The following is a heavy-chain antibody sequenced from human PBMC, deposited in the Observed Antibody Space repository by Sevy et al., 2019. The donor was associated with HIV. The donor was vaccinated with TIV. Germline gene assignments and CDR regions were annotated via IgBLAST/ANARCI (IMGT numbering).Heavy chain of an antibody. Sequence: SETLSLTCTVSGGSISSYYWSWIRQPPGKGLEWIGYIYYSGSTNYNPSLKSRVTISVDMPKKQFSLKLSSVTAAESAVYYCARGQYYDSSVYYYGGYYFDYWGQGTLVTVSS. V-gene: IGHV4-59*01. CDR3: ARGQYYDSSVYYYGGYYFDY. CDR1: GGSISSYY. CDR2: IYYSGST. D-gene: IGHD3-22*01. J-gene: IGHJ4*02.